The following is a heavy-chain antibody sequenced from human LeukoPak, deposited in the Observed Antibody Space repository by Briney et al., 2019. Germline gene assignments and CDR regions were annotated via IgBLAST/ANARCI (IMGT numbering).Heavy chain of an antibody. D-gene: IGHD3-10*01. CDR3: ASDSISINAFDA. CDR2: ISYIGST. CDR1: GGSFTTHY. Sequence: PSETRSLTCTVSGGSFTTHYWSWIRQPPGKWLEWIGYISYIGSTNYNPSLKSRVTISIDTSKDEVSLMLTSVTAADTAVYYCASDSISINAFDAWGQGTMVTVSS. J-gene: IGHJ3*01. V-gene: IGHV4-59*11.